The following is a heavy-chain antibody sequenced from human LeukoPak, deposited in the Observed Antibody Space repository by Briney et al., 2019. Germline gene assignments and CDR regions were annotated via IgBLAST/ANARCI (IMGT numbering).Heavy chain of an antibody. CDR1: RFHFSNFG. CDR2: LYSGGAT. Sequence: GGSLRLSCTGSRFHFSNFGMHWVRQAPGKGLEWVSVLYSGGATYYADSVKGRFTISRDNSKNIVFLQMNDLRTEDTAFYYCTRDSATYHFAYWGQGALVTVSS. CDR3: TRDSATYHFAY. J-gene: IGHJ4*02. V-gene: IGHV3-66*01. D-gene: IGHD1-26*01.